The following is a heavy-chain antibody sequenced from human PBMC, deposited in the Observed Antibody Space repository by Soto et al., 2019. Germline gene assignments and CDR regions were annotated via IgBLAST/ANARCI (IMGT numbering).Heavy chain of an antibody. Sequence: PGESLKISCKGSGYSFTSYWIGWMRQMPGKGLEWMGIIFPGDSDTRYSPSFQGQVTISADKSISTAYLQWSSLKASDTAMYYCARGNYGSGSYYKGWFDPWGQGTLVTVSS. V-gene: IGHV5-51*01. CDR1: GYSFTSYW. CDR3: ARGNYGSGSYYKGWFDP. J-gene: IGHJ5*02. D-gene: IGHD3-10*01. CDR2: IFPGDSDT.